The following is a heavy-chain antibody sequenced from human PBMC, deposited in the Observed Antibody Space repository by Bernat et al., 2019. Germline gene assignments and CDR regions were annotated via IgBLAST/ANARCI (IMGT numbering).Heavy chain of an antibody. D-gene: IGHD6-13*01. CDR2: ISSSSSTT. CDR1: GFTFSTYS. CDR3: ARGFIGAVGTGGEY. V-gene: IGHV3-48*01. Sequence: EVQLVESGGGLVQPGGSLRLSCAASGFTFSTYSMIWVRQAPGKGLEWLSYISSSSSTTYYADSVKGRFTISRDNAMKSLYLQMSSLRAEDTAVYYCARGFIGAVGTGGEYWGQGTLVTVSS. J-gene: IGHJ4*02.